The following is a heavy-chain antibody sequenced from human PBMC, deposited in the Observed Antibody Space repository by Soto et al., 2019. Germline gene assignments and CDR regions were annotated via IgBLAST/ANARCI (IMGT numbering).Heavy chain of an antibody. Sequence: XAILSLTCTVSGASINSYYWSGIRQSAGKGLEWIGRIYTRGSTNYNPSLKSRVTMSVDTSRNQFSLKVISVTAADTAVYYCVRDHYLSMDVWGQGTTVTVSS. V-gene: IGHV4-4*07. CDR2: IYTRGST. D-gene: IGHD3-10*01. CDR1: GASINSYY. CDR3: VRDHYLSMDV. J-gene: IGHJ6*02.